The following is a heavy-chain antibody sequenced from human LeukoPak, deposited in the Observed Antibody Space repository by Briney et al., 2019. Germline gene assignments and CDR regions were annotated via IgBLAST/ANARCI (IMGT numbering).Heavy chain of an antibody. J-gene: IGHJ4*02. Sequence: ASVKVSCKASGGTFSRYAISWVRQAPGQGLEWMGGIIPIFGTAKYAQKFQGRVTLTTDESTSTAYMELSSLRSEDTAVYYCARDSSGWQQGGYWGQGTLVTVSS. D-gene: IGHD6-19*01. CDR2: IIPIFGTA. CDR1: GGTFSRYA. CDR3: ARDSSGWQQGGY. V-gene: IGHV1-69*05.